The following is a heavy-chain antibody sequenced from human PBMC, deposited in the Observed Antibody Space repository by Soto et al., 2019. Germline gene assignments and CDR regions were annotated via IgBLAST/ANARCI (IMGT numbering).Heavy chain of an antibody. CDR2: IIPILDIT. D-gene: IGHD2-15*01. CDR3: AVRYCIGNTCLEATPVDF. V-gene: IGHV1-69*02. Sequence: QVQLVQSGAEVKKPGCSVKVSCKASGGTFSTYAISWVRQAPGQGLEWMGKIIPILDITNYAQKFQGRVTITADKSTSTDYMELHSLRSEETAVYYCAVRYCIGNTCLEATPVDFWGQGTLVTVSS. CDR1: GGTFSTYA. J-gene: IGHJ4*02.